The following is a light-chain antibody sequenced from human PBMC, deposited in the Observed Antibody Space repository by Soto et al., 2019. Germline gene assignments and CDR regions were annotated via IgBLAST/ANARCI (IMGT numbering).Light chain of an antibody. V-gene: IGLV2-8*01. CDR1: SSDIGGYNS. CDR3: SSYAGNHVLA. J-gene: IGLJ2*01. Sequence: QSVLTQPPSASGSPGQSVTISCTGTSSDIGGYNSVSWYQHSPGKAPKLILYGGSHRPSGVPGRFSGSKSGNTASLTVSGLQAEDDGDYYCSSYAGNHVLAFGGGTKLTVL. CDR2: GGS.